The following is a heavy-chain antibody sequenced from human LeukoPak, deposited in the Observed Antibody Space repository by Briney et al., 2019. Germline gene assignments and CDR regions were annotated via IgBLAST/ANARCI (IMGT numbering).Heavy chain of an antibody. CDR2: NYYSGST. Sequence: SETLSLTCTVSGGSLSSHYWSWIRQPPGKGLEWIGYNYYSGSTNYNPPLKSRVTISVDTSRNQFSLKLSSVTAADTAVYYCAKGPYYDFWSGYYYYMDVWGKGTTVTVSS. J-gene: IGHJ6*03. V-gene: IGHV4-59*11. CDR3: AKGPYYDFWSGYYYYMDV. CDR1: GGSLSSHY. D-gene: IGHD3-3*01.